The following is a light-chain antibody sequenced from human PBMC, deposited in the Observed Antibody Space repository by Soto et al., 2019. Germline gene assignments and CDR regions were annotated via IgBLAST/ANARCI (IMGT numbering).Light chain of an antibody. CDR2: GAS. Sequence: EIEMTQSPAALSVSPWERATISCRASQSVSSNLAWYQQKPGQAPRLLIYGASSTATGIPDRLSGSGCGTDFTLTISSLQSEDFEVYYRQQYQGCAPTFGPGTKVDIK. J-gene: IGKJ3*01. CDR1: QSVSSN. V-gene: IGKV3D-15*01. CDR3: QQYQGCAPT.